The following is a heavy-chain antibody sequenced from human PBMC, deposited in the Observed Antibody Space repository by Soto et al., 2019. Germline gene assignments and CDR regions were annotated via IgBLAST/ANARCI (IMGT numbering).Heavy chain of an antibody. CDR1: DGKIISYY. Sequence: TVSDGKIISYYWLWIRQPPGKGLEWIGYIYYSGSTNYNPSLKSRVTISVDTSKNQFSLKLSSVTAADTAVYYCARHVGIAAAGFDYWGQGTLVTVSS. CDR3: ARHVGIAAAGFDY. J-gene: IGHJ4*02. V-gene: IGHV4-59*08. D-gene: IGHD6-13*01. CDR2: IYYSGST.